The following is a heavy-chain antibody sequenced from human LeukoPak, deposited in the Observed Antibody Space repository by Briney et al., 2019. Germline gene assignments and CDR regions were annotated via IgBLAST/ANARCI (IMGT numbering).Heavy chain of an antibody. CDR3: AKLGVSWVDY. D-gene: IGHD3-10*01. CDR2: IYTSGST. V-gene: IGHV4-59*10. CDR1: GGSFSGYY. Sequence: SETLSLTCAVYGGSFSGYYWSWIRQPAGKGLEWIGRIYTSGSTNYNPSLKSRVTISVDTSKNHFSLNLNSVTAADTAVYYCAKLGVSWVDYWGQGTLVTVSS. J-gene: IGHJ4*02.